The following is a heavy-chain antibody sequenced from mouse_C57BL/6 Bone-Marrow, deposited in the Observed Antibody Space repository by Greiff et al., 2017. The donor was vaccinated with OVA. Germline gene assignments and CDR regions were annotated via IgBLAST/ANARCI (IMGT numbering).Heavy chain of an antibody. V-gene: IGHV2-2*01. D-gene: IGHD1-1*01. CDR3: ALRNYYGSTGYFDV. Sequence: VMLVESGPGLVQPSQSLSITCTVSGFSLTSYGVHWVRQSPGKGLEWLGVIWSGGSTDYNAAFISRLSISKDNSKSQVFFKMNSLQADDTAIYYCALRNYYGSTGYFDVWGTGTTVTVSS. CDR1: GFSLTSYG. CDR2: IWSGGST. J-gene: IGHJ1*03.